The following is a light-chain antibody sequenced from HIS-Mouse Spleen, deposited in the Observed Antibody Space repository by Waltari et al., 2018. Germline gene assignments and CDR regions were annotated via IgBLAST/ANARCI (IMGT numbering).Light chain of an antibody. Sequence: SYELTQPPSVSVSPGQTASITCSGDKLGDKYACWYQQKPGQSPVLVISQDSKRPSGIPERFTGCNSGNTATLTISGTQAMDEADYYCQAWDSSTVVVGGGTKLTVL. J-gene: IGLJ2*01. CDR1: KLGDKY. V-gene: IGLV3-1*01. CDR2: QDS. CDR3: QAWDSSTVV.